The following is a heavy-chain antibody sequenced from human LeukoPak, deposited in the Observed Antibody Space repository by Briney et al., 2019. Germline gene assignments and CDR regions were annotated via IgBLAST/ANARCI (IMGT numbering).Heavy chain of an antibody. V-gene: IGHV1-46*01. CDR3: ARDQGYGSGRRPYYYYYYYMDV. Sequence: GASVKVSCKASGGTFSSYAISWVRQAPGQGLEWMGIINPSGGSTSYAQKFQGRVTMTRDTSTSTVYMELSSLRSEDTAVYYCARDQGYGSGRRPYYYYYYYMDVWGKGTTVTVSS. D-gene: IGHD3-10*01. CDR2: INPSGGST. CDR1: GGTFSSYA. J-gene: IGHJ6*03.